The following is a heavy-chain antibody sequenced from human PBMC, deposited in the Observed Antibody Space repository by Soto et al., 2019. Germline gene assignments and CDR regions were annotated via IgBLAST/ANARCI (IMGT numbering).Heavy chain of an antibody. CDR3: ARVPDY. V-gene: IGHV4-59*12. J-gene: IGHJ4*02. D-gene: IGHD2-2*01. CDR2: MYHSGST. Sequence: SETLSLTCTVSGGSISSYYWSWIRQPPGKGLEWIGYMYHSGSTYYNPSLKSRVTISIDRSKNQFSLKLSSVTAEDTAVYYCARVPDYWGQGILVTVSS. CDR1: GGSISSYY.